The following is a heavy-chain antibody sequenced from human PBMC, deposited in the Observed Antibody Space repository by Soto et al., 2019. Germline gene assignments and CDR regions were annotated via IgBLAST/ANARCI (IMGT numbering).Heavy chain of an antibody. Sequence: ASVKVSCKTSGDNFKKNVFTWVRQAPGQGLEWMGGTIPALGKTHYIEKFQGRVTITVDDATRTVYMEVRDLTSEDTAIYYCARGPFRPSAMDIWGQGTTVTVSS. V-gene: IGHV1-69*10. CDR1: GDNFKKNV. CDR3: ARGPFRPSAMDI. D-gene: IGHD3-10*01. CDR2: TIPALGKT. J-gene: IGHJ6*02.